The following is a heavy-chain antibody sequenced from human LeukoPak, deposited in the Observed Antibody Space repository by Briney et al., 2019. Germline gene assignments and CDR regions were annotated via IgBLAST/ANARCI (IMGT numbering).Heavy chain of an antibody. CDR2: INGDGSTT. J-gene: IGHJ1*01. CDR3: ATGNYYDSRGYYTFGH. V-gene: IGHV3-74*01. CDR1: GFTFSRYW. Sequence: GGSLRLSCAASGFTFSRYWVHWVRQAPGKGLVWVSRINGDGSTTSYADSVKGGFTISRDNAKNTLYLQMNSLRAEDTAVYYCATGNYYDSRGYYTFGHWGQGTLVTVSS. D-gene: IGHD3-22*01.